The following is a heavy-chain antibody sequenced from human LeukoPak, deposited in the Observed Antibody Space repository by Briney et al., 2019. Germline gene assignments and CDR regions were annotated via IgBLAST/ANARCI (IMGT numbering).Heavy chain of an antibody. D-gene: IGHD2-21*02. J-gene: IGHJ4*02. V-gene: IGHV3-33*01. CDR2: ARYDGSKK. CDR1: GFNFNNYG. Sequence: QPGSSLHLSCAASGFNFNNYGLHWVRPAPGRGLEWVSLARYDGSKKYYADSVKGRFTISRHNPMNILSLLLNRLRPGDMSLCYWARDPCGGGCPLDYWGEGALVSVSS. CDR3: ARDPCGGGCPLDY.